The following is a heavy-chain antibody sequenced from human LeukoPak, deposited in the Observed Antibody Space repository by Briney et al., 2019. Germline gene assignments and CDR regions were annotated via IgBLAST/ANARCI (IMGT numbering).Heavy chain of an antibody. CDR3: ARPRSSAAHYYYYGLDV. J-gene: IGHJ6*02. CDR1: GFTVSSNY. D-gene: IGHD6-13*01. Sequence: GGSLRLSCAASGFTVSSNYMSWVRQAPGKGLDWVSVIYKDGTTYHADSVKGRFTISRDNSKNTLYLQMNSLRGDDTAVYYCARPRSSAAHYYYYGLDVWGQGTTVTVSS. CDR2: IYKDGTT. V-gene: IGHV3-53*01.